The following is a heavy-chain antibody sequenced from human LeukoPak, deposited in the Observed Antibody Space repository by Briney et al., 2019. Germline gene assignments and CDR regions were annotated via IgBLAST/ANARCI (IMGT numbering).Heavy chain of an antibody. J-gene: IGHJ4*02. CDR1: GFGVSSNY. D-gene: IGHD2-2*01. V-gene: IGHV3-66*01. CDR2: IYSGESA. Sequence: PGGSLRLSCAASGFGVSSNYMSWVRQAPGRGLEWVSTIYSGESAYYADSVKGRFTISRDNSKNALVLQMNSLTAADTAVYYCARDGGSGYCSSSNCYEGFDYWGQGTLVTVSS. CDR3: ARDGGSGYCSSSNCYEGFDY.